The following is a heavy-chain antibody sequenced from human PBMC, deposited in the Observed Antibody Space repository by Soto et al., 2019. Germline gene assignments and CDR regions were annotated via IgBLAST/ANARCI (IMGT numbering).Heavy chain of an antibody. CDR2: IRNKATSYTT. J-gene: IGHJ4*02. V-gene: IGHV3-72*01. D-gene: IGHD2-8*02. CDR1: GFTFSDSY. CDR3: VKGHLVLDN. Sequence: EVQLVESGGGLVQPGGSLRLSCAASGFTFSDSYMDWVRQAPGKGLEWVGRIRNKATSYTTEYAASVKGRFTISRDDSKNSLYLQMNSLKTEDTAVYYCVKGHLVLDNWGQGTLVIVSS.